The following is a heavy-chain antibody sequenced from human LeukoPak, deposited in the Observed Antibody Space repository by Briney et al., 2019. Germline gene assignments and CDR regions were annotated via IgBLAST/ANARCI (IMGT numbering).Heavy chain of an antibody. D-gene: IGHD3-22*01. Sequence: GRSLRLSCAASGFTFSSYGMHWVRQAPGKGLEWVAVISYDGSNKYYADSVKGRFTISRDNSKNTLYLQMNSLRAEDTAVYYCARGWGPNYYDRDWGQGTLVTVSS. CDR2: ISYDGSNK. CDR3: ARGWGPNYYDRD. J-gene: IGHJ4*02. CDR1: GFTFSSYG. V-gene: IGHV3-30*19.